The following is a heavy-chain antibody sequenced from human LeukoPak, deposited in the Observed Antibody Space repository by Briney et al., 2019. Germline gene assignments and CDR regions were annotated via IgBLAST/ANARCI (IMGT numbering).Heavy chain of an antibody. CDR2: FHPENDEI. CDR1: GSSLIDLS. CDR3: VTGDHSPYYFHY. J-gene: IGHJ4*02. V-gene: IGHV1-24*01. D-gene: IGHD4-11*01. Sequence: GASVKVSCTVSGSSLIDLSMHWVWHSPPKGLEWLGGFHPENDEIIYAQNFQGRVTMSEDTSRDTAYMELRSLRSDDTAVYYCVTGDHSPYYFHYWGQGSLVTVSS.